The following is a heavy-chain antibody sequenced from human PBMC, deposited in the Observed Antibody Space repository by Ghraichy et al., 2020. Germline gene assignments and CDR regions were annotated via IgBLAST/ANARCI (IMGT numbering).Heavy chain of an antibody. CDR3: AGSFAVISYFGL. CDR2: IHHTGST. V-gene: IGHV4-39*01. Sequence: SETLSLTCTVSGGSIRSSNFYWGWIRQPPGKGPEWLGSIHHTGSTYHNPSLESRLTISVDTSKNLFSLKLTSVTAADTAVYFCAGSFAVISYFGLWGRGTLVTVSP. CDR1: GGSIRSSNFY. D-gene: IGHD2-21*01. J-gene: IGHJ2*01.